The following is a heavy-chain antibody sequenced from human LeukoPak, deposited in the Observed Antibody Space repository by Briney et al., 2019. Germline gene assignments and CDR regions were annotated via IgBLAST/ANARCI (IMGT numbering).Heavy chain of an antibody. CDR3: ARDEGPPRYNWNYGGPDF. V-gene: IGHV1-18*01. J-gene: IGHJ4*02. CDR1: GYSFTSFG. CDR2: ISAYNGNT. D-gene: IGHD1-7*01. Sequence: ASVKVSCKASGYSFTSFGISWVRQAPGQGLEWMGWISAYNGNTHYAQNLQGRATMTTDTSTSTAYMELSSLSSEDTAVYYCARDEGPPRYNWNYGGPDFWGQGTLVTVLS.